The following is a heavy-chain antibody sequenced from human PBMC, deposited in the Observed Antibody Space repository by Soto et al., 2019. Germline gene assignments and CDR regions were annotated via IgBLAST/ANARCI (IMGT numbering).Heavy chain of an antibody. CDR2: ISYDGSNK. Sequence: PGGSLRLSCAASGFTFSSYGMHWVRQAPGKGLEWVAVISYDGSNKYYADSVKGRFTISRDNSKNTLYLQMNSLRAEDTAVYYCAKSKGVNHHYSYGMDVWGQGTTVTVSS. D-gene: IGHD3-16*01. CDR3: AKSKGVNHHYSYGMDV. CDR1: GFTFSSYG. V-gene: IGHV3-30*18. J-gene: IGHJ6*02.